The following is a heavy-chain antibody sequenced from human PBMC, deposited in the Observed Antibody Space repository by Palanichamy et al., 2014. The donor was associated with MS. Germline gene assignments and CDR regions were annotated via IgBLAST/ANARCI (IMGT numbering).Heavy chain of an antibody. J-gene: IGHJ5*02. CDR2: IYYSGST. CDR3: ARHIVLMVYPTTHWFDP. V-gene: IGHV4-39*01. Sequence: QLQLQESGPGLVKPSETLSLTCTVSGGSISSSSYYWGWIRQPPGKGLEWIGSIYYSGSTYYNPSLKSRVTISVDTSKNQFSLKLSSVTAADTAVYYCARHIVLMVYPTTHWFDPWGQGTLVTVSS. CDR1: GGSISSSSYY. D-gene: IGHD2-8*01.